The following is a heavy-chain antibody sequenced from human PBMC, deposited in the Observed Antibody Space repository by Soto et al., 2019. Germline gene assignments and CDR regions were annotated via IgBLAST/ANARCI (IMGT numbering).Heavy chain of an antibody. V-gene: IGHV3-23*01. CDR1: GFTFGTYA. CDR3: AKFRGQVYGDYYLDQ. Sequence: EVHLLESGGGLVQSGGSLRLSCAASGFTFGTYAMSWVRQAPGKGLEWVSGISGRGTTFYADSVKGRFTISRDNSKNKLHLQMDRLRAEDMAFYYCAKFRGQVYGDYYLDQWGQGTLVTVSS. J-gene: IGHJ4*02. D-gene: IGHD4-17*01. CDR2: ISGRGTT.